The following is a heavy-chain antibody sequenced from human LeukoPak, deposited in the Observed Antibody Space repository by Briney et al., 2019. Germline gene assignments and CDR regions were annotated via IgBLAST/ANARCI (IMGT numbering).Heavy chain of an antibody. CDR3: ARPSGDSSALDY. CDR1: GYTFTSYD. CDR2: MNPNSGNT. V-gene: IGHV1-8*03. J-gene: IGHJ4*02. Sequence: AAVKVSCKASGYTFTSYDINCVRQATEQGLEWMGWMNPNSGNTGYAQKFQGRVTITRNTSISTAYMELSSLRSEDTAVYYCARPSGDSSALDYWGQGTLVTVSS. D-gene: IGHD3-22*01.